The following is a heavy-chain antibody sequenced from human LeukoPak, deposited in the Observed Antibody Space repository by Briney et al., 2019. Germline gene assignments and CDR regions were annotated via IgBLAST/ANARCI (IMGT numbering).Heavy chain of an antibody. CDR1: GFTFSSYA. D-gene: IGHD4-11*01. CDR3: ARAHYSNYSNYYYYGMDV. CDR2: ISYDGSNK. J-gene: IGHJ6*02. Sequence: GGSLRLSCAASGFTFSSYAMHWVRQAPGKGLEWVAVISYDGSNKYYADSVKGRFTISRDNSKNTLYLQMDSLRAEDTAVYYCARAHYSNYSNYYYYGMDVWGQGTTVTVSS. V-gene: IGHV3-30-3*01.